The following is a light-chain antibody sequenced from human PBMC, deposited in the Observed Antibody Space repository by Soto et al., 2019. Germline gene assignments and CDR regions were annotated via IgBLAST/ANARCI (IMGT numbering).Light chain of an antibody. J-gene: IGKJ5*01. CDR2: ASS. V-gene: IGKV1-12*01. CDR3: QHATRVPIT. Sequence: DIQVTQSPSSVSASVGDRVTIACRASQSISSWLAWYQQKPGKAPKLLIDASSSLQRGVPSRLSGSGSGTDSTPTICILQPEDFETYYFQHATRVPITFGHGTRL. CDR1: QSISSW.